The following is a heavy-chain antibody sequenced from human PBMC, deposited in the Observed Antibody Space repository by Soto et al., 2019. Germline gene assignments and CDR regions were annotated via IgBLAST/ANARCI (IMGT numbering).Heavy chain of an antibody. CDR2: ISAYNGNT. D-gene: IGHD6-13*01. CDR3: ARDAAAGLNYD. V-gene: IGHV1-18*01. J-gene: IGHJ4*02. Sequence: ASVKVSCKASGYTFTSYGISWVRQAPGQGLEWMGWISAYNGNTKYAQKFQGRVTMTTDTSTSTAYMEVRSLRSDDTAVYYCARDAAAGLNYDWGKGTLVPVSS. CDR1: GYTFTSYG.